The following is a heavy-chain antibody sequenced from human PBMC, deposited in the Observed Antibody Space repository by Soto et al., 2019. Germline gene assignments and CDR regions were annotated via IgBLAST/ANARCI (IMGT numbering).Heavy chain of an antibody. CDR3: ARFTGYYYGMDV. D-gene: IGHD3-16*01. CDR1: GGTFSSYA. CDR2: IIPIFGTA. V-gene: IGHV1-69*05. Sequence: ASVKVSCKASGGTFSSYAISWVRQAPGQGLEWMGGIIPIFGTANYAQKLQGRVTMTTDTSTSTAYMELRSLRSDDTAVYYCARFTGYYYGMDVWGQGTRVTVSS. J-gene: IGHJ6*02.